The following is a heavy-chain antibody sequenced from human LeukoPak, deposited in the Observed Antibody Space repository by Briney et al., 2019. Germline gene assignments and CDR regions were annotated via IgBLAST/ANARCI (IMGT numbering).Heavy chain of an antibody. J-gene: IGHJ4*02. CDR2: IYYSGST. CDR1: GGSISSYY. V-gene: IGHV4-59*12. D-gene: IGHD4-17*01. CDR3: ARRDYGAAGAGFDY. Sequence: SETLSLTCTVSGGSISSYYWSWIRQPPGKGLEWIGYIYYSGSTSYNPSLKSRVTISVDKSKNQFSLKLSSVTAADTAVYYCARRDYGAAGAGFDYWGQGTLVTVSS.